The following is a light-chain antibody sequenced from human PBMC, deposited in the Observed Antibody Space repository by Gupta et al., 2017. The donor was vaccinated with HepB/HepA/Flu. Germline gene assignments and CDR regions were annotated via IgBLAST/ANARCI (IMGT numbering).Light chain of an antibody. CDR2: AAS. CDR1: QSISSY. CDR3: QQGYSTPLT. V-gene: IGKV1-39*01. J-gene: IGKJ4*01. Sequence: IQMTQSPSSLSASVGDRVTITCRASQSISSYFNWYQQKPGKAPKLLIYAASSVQSGLPSSFSSSGAATDFTLTISRLQPEDFATYCCQQGYSTPLTFGEGTKVEIK.